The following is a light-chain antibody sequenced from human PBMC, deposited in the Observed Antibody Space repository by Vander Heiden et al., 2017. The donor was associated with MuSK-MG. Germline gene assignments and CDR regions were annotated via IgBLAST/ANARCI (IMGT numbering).Light chain of an antibody. CDR3: ATFDDSLSAVV. CDR2: RNN. Sequence: QSVLTQPPSASGTPGQRVTISCSGSSYNTGSNYAYWYQQFPGTAPNLLIYRNNHRPSGFPDRFSGSKSGTSASLAISGLRSEDEADYYCATFDDSLSAVVFGGGTKLTVL. V-gene: IGLV1-47*01. CDR1: SYNTGSNY. J-gene: IGLJ2*01.